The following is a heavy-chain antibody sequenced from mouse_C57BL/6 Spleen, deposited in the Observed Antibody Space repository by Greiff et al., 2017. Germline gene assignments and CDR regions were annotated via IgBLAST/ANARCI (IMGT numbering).Heavy chain of an antibody. Sequence: QVQLKESGAELVRPGASVTLSCKASGYTFTDYEMHWVKQTPVHGLEWIGAIDPETGGTAYNQKFKGKAILTADKSSSTAYMELRSLTSEDSAVYYCTRSYGSSYGYAMDYWGQGTSVTVSS. CDR2: IDPETGGT. J-gene: IGHJ4*01. CDR1: GYTFTDYE. CDR3: TRSYGSSYGYAMDY. V-gene: IGHV1-15*01. D-gene: IGHD1-1*01.